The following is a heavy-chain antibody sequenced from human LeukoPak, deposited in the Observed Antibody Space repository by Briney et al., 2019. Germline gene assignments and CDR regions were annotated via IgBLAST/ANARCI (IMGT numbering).Heavy chain of an antibody. V-gene: IGHV1-18*01. D-gene: IGHD2-15*01. J-gene: IGHJ6*03. Sequence: ASVKVSCKASGYTFTSYGISWVRQAPGQGLEWMGWISAYNGNTNYAQKLQGRVTMTTDTSTRTAYMELRSLRSDDTAVYYCARVDCSGGSCYLTTTYYYYYMDVWGKGTTVTVSS. CDR3: ARVDCSGGSCYLTTTYYYYYMDV. CDR2: ISAYNGNT. CDR1: GYTFTSYG.